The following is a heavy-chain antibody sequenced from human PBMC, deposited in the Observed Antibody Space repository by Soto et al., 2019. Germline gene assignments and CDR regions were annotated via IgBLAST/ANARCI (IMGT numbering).Heavy chain of an antibody. J-gene: IGHJ5*02. CDR3: ARDMTLLWFGDREHWFDP. CDR2: IYYSGST. Sequence: SEPLSLTCTVSGGSIISGDYYWSWIRQPPGQDLEWIGYIYYSGSTYYNPSLKSRVTISVDTSKNQFSLKLSSVTAADTAVYYCARDMTLLWFGDREHWFDPWGQGSLVTVS. D-gene: IGHD3-10*01. V-gene: IGHV4-30-4*01. CDR1: GGSIISGDYY.